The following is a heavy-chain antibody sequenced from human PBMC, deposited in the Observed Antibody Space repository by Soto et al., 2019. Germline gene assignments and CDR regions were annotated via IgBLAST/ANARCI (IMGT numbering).Heavy chain of an antibody. CDR1: GFTFNTYT. CDR3: ARDSNGMDV. J-gene: IGHJ6*02. Sequence: PGGSLRLSCAASGFTFNTYTMNWVRQAPGKGLEWVSYISSSSSTIYYADSVKGRFTISRDNAKNSLYLQMNSLRAEDTAVYYCARDSNGMDVWGQGTTVTVSS. V-gene: IGHV3-48*01. CDR2: ISSSSSTI.